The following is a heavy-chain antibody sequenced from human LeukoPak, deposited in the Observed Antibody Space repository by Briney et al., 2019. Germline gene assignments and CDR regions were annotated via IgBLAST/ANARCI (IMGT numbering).Heavy chain of an antibody. D-gene: IGHD2-2*01. CDR2: IHHSGST. Sequence: SETLSLTCAVYGGSFSGYYWSWIRQPPGKGLEWIGEIHHSGSTNYNPSLKSRVNILIDPSKKQFSLKLTSVTAADTAVYYCARDAVVPASLLDYWGQGTLVTVSS. V-gene: IGHV4-34*01. CDR3: ARDAVVPASLLDY. CDR1: GGSFSGYY. J-gene: IGHJ4*02.